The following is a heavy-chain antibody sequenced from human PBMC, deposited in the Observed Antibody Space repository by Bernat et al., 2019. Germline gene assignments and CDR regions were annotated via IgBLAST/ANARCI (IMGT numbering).Heavy chain of an antibody. CDR2: IWYDGSNK. CDR1: GFTFSSYG. J-gene: IGHJ4*02. Sequence: VQLVESGGGVVQPGRSLRLSCAASGFTFSSYGMHWVRQAPGKGLEWVAVIWYDGSNKYYADSVKGRFTISRDNSKNTLYLQMNSLRAEDTAVYYCARDRAGISARGCDYWGQGTLVTVSS. V-gene: IGHV3-33*01. D-gene: IGHD3-3*02. CDR3: ARDRAGISARGCDY.